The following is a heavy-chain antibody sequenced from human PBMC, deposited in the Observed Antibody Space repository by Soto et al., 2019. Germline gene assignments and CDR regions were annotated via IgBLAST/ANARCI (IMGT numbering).Heavy chain of an antibody. D-gene: IGHD1-1*01. V-gene: IGHV1-3*01. J-gene: IGHJ5*02. CDR2: NNAGKGNT. CDR3: ARAWNDDGWFDP. CDR1: GYTFTSYA. Sequence: ASVKVSCKASGYTFTSYAMHWVRQAPGQRLEWMGWNNAGKGNTKYSQKFQGRVTITRDTSASTAYMELSSLRSEDTAVYYCARAWNDDGWFDPWGQGTLVTVSS.